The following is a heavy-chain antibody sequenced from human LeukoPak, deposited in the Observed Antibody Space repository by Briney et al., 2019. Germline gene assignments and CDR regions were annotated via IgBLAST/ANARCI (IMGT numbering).Heavy chain of an antibody. CDR3: AKDPVTMIVVARGVFDI. CDR2: IKQDGSEK. J-gene: IGHJ3*02. Sequence: GGSLRLSCAASGFTFSSYWMSWVRQAPGKGLEWVANIKQDGSEKYYVDSVKGRFTISKDNAKNSLYLQMNSLRAEDTAVYYCAKDPVTMIVVARGVFDIWGQGTMVTVSS. D-gene: IGHD3-22*01. V-gene: IGHV3-7*01. CDR1: GFTFSSYW.